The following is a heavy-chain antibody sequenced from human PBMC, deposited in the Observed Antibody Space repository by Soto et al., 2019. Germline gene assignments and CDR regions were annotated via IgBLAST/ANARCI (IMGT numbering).Heavy chain of an antibody. D-gene: IGHD6-13*01. CDR3: ARDAAAGLNDY. CDR1: GYTFTSYG. Sequence: QVQLVQSGAEVKKPGASVKVSCKASGYTFTSYGISWVRQAPGQGLEWMGWISAYNGNTKYVQKFQGRVTMTTDTATSTAYMELRSLRSDDTAGYYCARDAAAGLNDYWGQGTLVTVSS. V-gene: IGHV1-18*01. J-gene: IGHJ4*02. CDR2: ISAYNGNT.